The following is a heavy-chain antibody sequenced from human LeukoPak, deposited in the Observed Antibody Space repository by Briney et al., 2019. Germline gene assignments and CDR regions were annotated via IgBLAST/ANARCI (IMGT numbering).Heavy chain of an antibody. CDR1: GDSISSSSYY. CDR3: ARGTSQWLAPRDFDY. D-gene: IGHD6-19*01. V-gene: IGHV4-39*01. J-gene: IGHJ4*02. Sequence: SETLSLTCTVSGDSISSSSYYWGWIRQPPGKGLEWIGSIYYTGSTYHNPSLKSRVTISVDTSRNQFSLKLSSLTAADTAIYYCARGTSQWLAPRDFDYWGQGTLVTVSS. CDR2: IYYTGST.